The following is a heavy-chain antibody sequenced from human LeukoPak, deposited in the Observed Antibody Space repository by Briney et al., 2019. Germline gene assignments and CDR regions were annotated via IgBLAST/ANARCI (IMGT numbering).Heavy chain of an antibody. Sequence: SGTLSLTCTVSGGSLSSSNYYWGWIRQPPGKGLAWVGCIYHSGSTYYNPSLKSRVTISVDMSKNQFSLKLRSVTAADTAVYYCARMSYGSYWYFDLWGRGTLVTVSS. CDR3: ARMSYGSYWYFDL. J-gene: IGHJ2*01. CDR1: GGSLSSSNYY. D-gene: IGHD1-26*01. CDR2: IYHSGST. V-gene: IGHV4-39*01.